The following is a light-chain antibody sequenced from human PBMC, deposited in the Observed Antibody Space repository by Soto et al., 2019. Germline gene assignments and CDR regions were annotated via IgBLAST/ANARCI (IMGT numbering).Light chain of an antibody. Sequence: EIVLTQSPATPYLSTGEIATLSCRTSQSVSAYLAWYQQKPGQAPRLLIYDSSSRATGIPDRFSGSGAGPHFTLTISSLEPEDVAVCYCQQRSNWIFGGGTKVEIK. CDR2: DSS. CDR3: QQRSNWI. CDR1: QSVSAY. V-gene: IGKV3-11*01. J-gene: IGKJ4*01.